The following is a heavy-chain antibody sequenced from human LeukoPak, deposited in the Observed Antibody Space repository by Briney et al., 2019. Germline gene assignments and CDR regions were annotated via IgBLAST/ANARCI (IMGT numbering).Heavy chain of an antibody. CDR2: INPNSGGT. J-gene: IGHJ4*02. V-gene: IGHV1-2*06. CDR3: ARFKVVAATRAGFDY. CDR1: GYTFTSYY. Sequence: ASVKVSCKASGYTFTSYYMHWVRQAPGQGLEWMGRINPNSGGTNYAQKFQGRVTMTRDTSISTAYMELSRLRSDDTAVYYCARFKVVAATRAGFDYWGQGTLVTVSS. D-gene: IGHD2-15*01.